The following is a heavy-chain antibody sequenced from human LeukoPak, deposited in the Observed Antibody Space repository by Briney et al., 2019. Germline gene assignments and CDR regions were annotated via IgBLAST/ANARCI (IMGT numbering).Heavy chain of an antibody. V-gene: IGHV3-74*01. CDR1: GFTFSNYW. CDR2: INSDGSST. CDR3: AREGILTGYYISASDY. D-gene: IGHD3-9*01. Sequence: GGSLRLSCAASGFTFSNYWMHWVRQAPGKGLVWVSRINSDGSSTSYADSVKGRFTISRDNAKNTLYLQMNSLRAEDTAVYYCAREGILTGYYISASDYWGQGTLVTVSS. J-gene: IGHJ4*02.